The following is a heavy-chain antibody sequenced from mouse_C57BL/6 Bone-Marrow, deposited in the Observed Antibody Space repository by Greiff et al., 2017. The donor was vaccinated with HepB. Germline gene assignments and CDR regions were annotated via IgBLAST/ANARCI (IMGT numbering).Heavy chain of an antibody. V-gene: IGHV1-50*01. CDR1: GYTFTSYW. J-gene: IGHJ1*03. D-gene: IGHD1-1*01. CDR2: IDPSDSYT. CDR3: ARRYGSSYWYFDV. Sequence: QVQLQQPGAELVKPGASVKLSCKASGYTFTSYWMQWVKQRPGQGLEWIGEIDPSDSYTNYNQKFKGKATLTVDTSSSTAYMQLSGLTSEDSAVYYCARRYGSSYWYFDVWGTGTTVTVAS.